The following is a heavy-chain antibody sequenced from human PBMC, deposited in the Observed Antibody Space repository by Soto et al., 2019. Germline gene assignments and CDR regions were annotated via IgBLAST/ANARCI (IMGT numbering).Heavy chain of an antibody. V-gene: IGHV4-31*03. J-gene: IGHJ4*02. CDR1: GGSISSGGYY. Sequence: SETLSLTCTVSGGSISSGGYYWSWIRQHPGKGLEWIGYIYYSGSTYYNPSLKSRVTISVDTSKNQFSLKLSSVTAAGTAVYYCARIPRITLFGVVPYFDYWGQGTLVTVSS. D-gene: IGHD3-3*01. CDR2: IYYSGST. CDR3: ARIPRITLFGVVPYFDY.